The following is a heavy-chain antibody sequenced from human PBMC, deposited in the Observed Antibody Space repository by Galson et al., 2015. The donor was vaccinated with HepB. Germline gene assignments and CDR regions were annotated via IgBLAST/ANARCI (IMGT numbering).Heavy chain of an antibody. D-gene: IGHD6-19*01. CDR1: GFTVSSNY. V-gene: IGHV3-53*01. J-gene: IGHJ4*02. CDR2: IYSGGST. Sequence: SLRLSCAASGFTVSSNYMSWVRQAPGKGLEWVSVIYSGGSTYYADSVKGRFTISRDNSKNTLYLQMNSLRAEDTAVYYCARDWRDSSGWWGGVGFDYWGQGTLVTVSS. CDR3: ARDWRDSSGWWGGVGFDY.